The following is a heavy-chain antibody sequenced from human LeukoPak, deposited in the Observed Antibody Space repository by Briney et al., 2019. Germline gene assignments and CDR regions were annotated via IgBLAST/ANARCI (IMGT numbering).Heavy chain of an antibody. CDR3: ARVITMVRGYYYYGMDV. Sequence: ASVKVSCKASGYTFTSYGISWAQQAPGQGLERMGWISAYNGNTNYAQKLQGRVTMTTDTSTSTAYMELRSLRSDDTAVYYCARVITMVRGYYYYGMDVWGKGTTVTVSS. CDR1: GYTFTSYG. D-gene: IGHD3-10*01. CDR2: ISAYNGNT. J-gene: IGHJ6*04. V-gene: IGHV1-18*04.